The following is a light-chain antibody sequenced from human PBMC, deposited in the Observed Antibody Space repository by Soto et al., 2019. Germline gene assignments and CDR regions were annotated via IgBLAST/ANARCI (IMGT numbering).Light chain of an antibody. CDR3: MQALQTSYT. V-gene: IGKV2-28*01. CDR2: LGS. CDR1: QSLLHSNGYNY. Sequence: DIVMTQSPRSLPVTPGEPASISCRSSQSLLHSNGYNYLDWYLQKPGQSPQLLIYLGSNRASGVPDRFSGSGSGTDFTLKISRVEAEDVGVYYCMQALQTSYTFVQGTKLEIK. J-gene: IGKJ2*01.